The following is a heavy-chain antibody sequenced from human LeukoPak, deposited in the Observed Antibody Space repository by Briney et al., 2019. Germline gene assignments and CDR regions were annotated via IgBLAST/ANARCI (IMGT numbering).Heavy chain of an antibody. CDR2: INPNSGGT. D-gene: IGHD3-10*01. V-gene: IGHV1-2*02. CDR1: GYTFTGYY. Sequence: ASVKVSFKASGYTFTGYYIHWLRQAPGQGLEWMGFINPNSGGTNYAQKFQGRVTMTRDTSISTAYMELISLTSDDTAVYYCARDLEGYHYGSGNYPQWGQGTLITVSS. J-gene: IGHJ4*02. CDR3: ARDLEGYHYGSGNYPQ.